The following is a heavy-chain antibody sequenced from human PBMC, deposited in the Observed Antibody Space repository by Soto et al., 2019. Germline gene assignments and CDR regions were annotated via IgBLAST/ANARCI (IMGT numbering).Heavy chain of an antibody. CDR3: AREAGPDRWFDP. D-gene: IGHD6-19*01. Sequence: ASETLSLTCTVSGASISSYFWTRIRQPAGKGLDWIGRISTSGTTNYNPSLKSRVTMSVDTSKNHFSLNLTSVTAADTAVYYCAREAGPDRWFDPWGQGTLVTVSS. CDR2: ISTSGTT. CDR1: GASISSYF. V-gene: IGHV4-4*07. J-gene: IGHJ5*02.